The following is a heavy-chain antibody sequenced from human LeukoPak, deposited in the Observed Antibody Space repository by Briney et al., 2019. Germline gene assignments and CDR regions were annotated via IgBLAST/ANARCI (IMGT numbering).Heavy chain of an antibody. CDR3: ARGYGSGTLALDY. D-gene: IGHD3-10*01. CDR1: GGSINTYY. CDR2: IYYIGRT. Sequence: SETLSLTCTVSGGSINTYYWSWIRQPPGKGLEWIGYIYYIGRTNYNPSLKSRVTISVDTSKNQFSLKLSSVTAADTAVYYCARGYGSGTLALDYWGQGTLVTVSS. J-gene: IGHJ4*02. V-gene: IGHV4-59*01.